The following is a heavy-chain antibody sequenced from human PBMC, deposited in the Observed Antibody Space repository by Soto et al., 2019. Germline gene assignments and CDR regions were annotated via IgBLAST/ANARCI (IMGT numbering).Heavy chain of an antibody. V-gene: IGHV3-11*05. CDR1: GFTFSDYY. Sequence: QVQLVESGGGLVKPGGSLRLSCAASGFTFSDYYMSWIRQAPGKGLEWVSYISSSSSYTNYADSVKGRFTISRDNAKNSLYLQMNSLRAEDTAVYYCARALGRARAADPYYFDYWGQGTLVTVSS. CDR3: ARALGRARAADPYYFDY. J-gene: IGHJ4*02. CDR2: ISSSSSYT. D-gene: IGHD6-13*01.